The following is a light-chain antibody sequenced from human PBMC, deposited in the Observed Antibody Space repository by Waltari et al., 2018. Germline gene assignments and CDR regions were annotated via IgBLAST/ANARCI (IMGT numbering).Light chain of an antibody. CDR3: QVWDNSVVV. Sequence: SYVLTQPPSVSVAPGETARISCGGDNIASKSVHWYQQKPGQAPMMVIYYDRDRPSGIPERFSGSNFGDTATLTISRFEAGDEADYHCQVWDNSVVVFGGGTKLTVL. V-gene: IGLV3-21*04. J-gene: IGLJ2*01. CDR2: YDR. CDR1: NIASKS.